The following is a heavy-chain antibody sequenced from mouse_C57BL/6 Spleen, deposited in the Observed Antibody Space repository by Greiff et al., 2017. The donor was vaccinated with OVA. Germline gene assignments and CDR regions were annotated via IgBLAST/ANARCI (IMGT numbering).Heavy chain of an antibody. D-gene: IGHD3-3*01. CDR2: INPSTGGT. J-gene: IGHJ4*01. Sequence: VHVKQSGPELVKPGASVKISCKASGYSFTGYYMNWVKQSPEKSLEWIGEINPSTGGTTYNQKFKAKATLTVDKSSSTAYMQLKSLTSEDSAVYYCAREQGLAMDYWGQGTSVTVSS. CDR3: AREQGLAMDY. CDR1: GYSFTGYY. V-gene: IGHV1-42*01.